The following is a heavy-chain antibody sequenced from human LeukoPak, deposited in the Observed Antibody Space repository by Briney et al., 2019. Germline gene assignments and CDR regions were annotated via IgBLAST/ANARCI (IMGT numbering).Heavy chain of an antibody. CDR1: GYTFTSYG. J-gene: IGHJ5*02. D-gene: IGHD2-2*01. CDR3: ARIVVVPAVRDNWFDP. Sequence: ASVKVSCKASGYTFTSYGISWVRQAPGQGLEWMGWISAYNGNTNYAQKLQGRVTMTTDTSTSTAYMELRSPRSDDTAVYYCARIVVVPAVRDNWFDPWGQGTLVTVSS. V-gene: IGHV1-18*01. CDR2: ISAYNGNT.